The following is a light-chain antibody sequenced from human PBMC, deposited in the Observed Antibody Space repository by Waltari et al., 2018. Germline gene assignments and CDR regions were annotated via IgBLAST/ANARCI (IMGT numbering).Light chain of an antibody. Sequence: WDPQPRSIAPKRGILEDVMRPSGVSNRFSGSSSGNTASLTISGLQAEDEANYYCCSYAGSSIWVFGGGTELTVL. CDR3: CSYAGSSIWV. V-gene: IGLV2-23*01. J-gene: IGLJ3*02. CDR2: EDV.